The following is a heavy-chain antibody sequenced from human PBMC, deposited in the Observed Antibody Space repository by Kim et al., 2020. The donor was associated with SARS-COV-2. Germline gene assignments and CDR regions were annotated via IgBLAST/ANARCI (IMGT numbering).Heavy chain of an antibody. V-gene: IGHV3-23*01. D-gene: IGHD1-26*01. J-gene: IGHJ5*02. CDR1: GFNFGACD. Sequence: GGSLRLSCAASGFNFGACDMSWVRQAPGKGLEWVSSIGTGGGTTYFTDTVKGRSSISRDNSRNTLYLQMNSLRAEDTAVYYCVKDSAYYTSYKYLGDAWGQGALVTVSS. CDR3: VKDSAYYTSYKYLGDA. CDR2: IGTGGGTT.